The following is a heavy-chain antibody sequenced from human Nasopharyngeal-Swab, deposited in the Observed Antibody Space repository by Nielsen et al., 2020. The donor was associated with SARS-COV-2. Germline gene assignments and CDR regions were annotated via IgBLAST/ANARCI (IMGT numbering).Heavy chain of an antibody. V-gene: IGHV4-59*01. J-gene: IGHJ5*02. Sequence: SETLSLTCTVSGGSINSNYWTWIRQSLGKGLEWIGYIYYTGSTNSNPSLKTRVSISVDTSRNQFSLRLSSVTAADTAVYYCARSVSDYTNNDRFDYFDPWGQGSLVTVSS. D-gene: IGHD4-11*01. CDR1: GGSINSNY. CDR2: IYYTGST. CDR3: ARSVSDYTNNDRFDYFDP.